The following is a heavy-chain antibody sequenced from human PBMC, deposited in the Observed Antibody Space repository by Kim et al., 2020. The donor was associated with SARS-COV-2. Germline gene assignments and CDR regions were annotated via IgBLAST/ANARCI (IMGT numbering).Heavy chain of an antibody. V-gene: IGHV3-21*01. CDR1: GFTFSSYS. Sequence: GGSLRLSCAASGFTFSSYSMNWVRQAPGKGLEWVSSISSSSSYIYYADSVKGRFTISRDNAKNSLYLQMNSLRAEDTAVYYCAREIERGYTYGYLPITKGAGDYWGQGTLVTVSS. J-gene: IGHJ4*02. CDR3: AREIERGYTYGYLPITKGAGDY. CDR2: ISSSSSYI. D-gene: IGHD5-18*01.